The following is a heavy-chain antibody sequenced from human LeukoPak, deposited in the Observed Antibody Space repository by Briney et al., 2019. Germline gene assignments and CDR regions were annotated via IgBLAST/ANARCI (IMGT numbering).Heavy chain of an antibody. CDR3: ARENYYGMEV. CDR1: GGSNSGNY. Sequence: RPSETLSLTCAVSGGSNSGNYWSWIRQPPGKGLEWIGYIYYIGSTNYNPSLKSRVTMSVDTSKNQFSLKLNSVTAADTAVYYCARENYYGMEVWGQGTTVTVSS. CDR2: IYYIGST. V-gene: IGHV4-59*01. J-gene: IGHJ6*02.